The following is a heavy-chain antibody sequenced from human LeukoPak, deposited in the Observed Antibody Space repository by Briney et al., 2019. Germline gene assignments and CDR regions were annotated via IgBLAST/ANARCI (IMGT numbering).Heavy chain of an antibody. CDR3: ATPSGCSSTSCPTYYYYYMDV. CDR2: IIPIFGTA. J-gene: IGHJ6*03. V-gene: IGHV1-69*13. CDR1: GGTFSSYA. Sequence: GASVKVSCKASGGTFSSYAISWVRQAPGQGLEWMGGIIPIFGTANYAQKFQGRVTITADESTSTAYMELSSLRSEDTAVYYCATPSGCSSTSCPTYYYYYMDVWGKGTTVTVSS. D-gene: IGHD2-2*01.